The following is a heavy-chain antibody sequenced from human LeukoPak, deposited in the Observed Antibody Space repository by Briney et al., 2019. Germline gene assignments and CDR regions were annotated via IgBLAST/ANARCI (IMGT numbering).Heavy chain of an antibody. CDR2: ISSSSSTI. J-gene: IGHJ4*02. CDR3: ARFGGRYYFDY. Sequence: PGGSLRLSCAASGFTFSSYTMNWVRQAPGKGLEWVSYISSSSSTIYYADSAKGRFTVSRDNAKNSLYLQMNSLRAEDTAVYYCARFGGRYYFDYWGQGTLVTVSS. CDR1: GFTFSSYT. D-gene: IGHD1-26*01. V-gene: IGHV3-48*04.